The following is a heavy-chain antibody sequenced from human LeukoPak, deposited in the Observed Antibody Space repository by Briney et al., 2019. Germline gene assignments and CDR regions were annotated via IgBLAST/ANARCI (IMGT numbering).Heavy chain of an antibody. V-gene: IGHV3-9*01. CDR1: GFSFKDYG. D-gene: IGHD1-26*01. CDR3: AKHLTATNTYIFFGLDV. J-gene: IGHJ6*02. CDR2: INWNGGGT. Sequence: GGSLRLSCAATGFSFKDYGMHWVRQPPGKGLEWVSAINWNGGGTDYADSVRGRFPISRDNAKNPLYLQLSSLRPEDTALYYCAKHLTATNTYIFFGLDVWGQGTSVTVSS.